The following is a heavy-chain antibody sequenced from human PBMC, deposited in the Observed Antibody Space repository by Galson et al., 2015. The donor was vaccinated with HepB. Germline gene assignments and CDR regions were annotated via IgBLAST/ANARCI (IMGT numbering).Heavy chain of an antibody. Sequence: QVQLQESGPGLVKPSQTLSLTCTVSGGSISSGDYYWSWIRQPPGKGLEWIGYIYYNPSLKSRVTISVDTSKNQFSLKLSSVTAADTAVYYCARSAYQLLSGDSYFDYWGQGTLVTVSS. D-gene: IGHD2-2*01. V-gene: IGHV4-30-4*01. CDR3: ARSAYQLLSGDSYFDY. J-gene: IGHJ4*02. CDR1: GGSISSGDYY. CDR2: IYY.